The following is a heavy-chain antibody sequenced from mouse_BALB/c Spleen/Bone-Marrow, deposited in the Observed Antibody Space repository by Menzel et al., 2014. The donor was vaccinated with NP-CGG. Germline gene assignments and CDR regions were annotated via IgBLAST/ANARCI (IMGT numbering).Heavy chain of an antibody. Sequence: VKLVESGPELVKPGASVRISCKASNYTFTTYYIYWVKQRPGQGLEWIGWIYPGNVNTKYNEKFKAKATLTADKSSSTAYMQLSSLTSEDSAAYFCARSRYGSYYGYWGQGTPLTVSS. D-gene: IGHD1-1*01. CDR2: IYPGNVNT. V-gene: IGHV1S56*01. CDR3: ARSRYGSYYGY. J-gene: IGHJ2*01. CDR1: NYTFTTYY.